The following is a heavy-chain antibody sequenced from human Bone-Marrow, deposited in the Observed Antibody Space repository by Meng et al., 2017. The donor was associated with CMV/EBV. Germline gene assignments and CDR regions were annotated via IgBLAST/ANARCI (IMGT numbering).Heavy chain of an antibody. J-gene: IGHJ1*01. D-gene: IGHD4-11*01. V-gene: IGHV1-46*01. CDR1: GYTFTRYY. CDR3: ARVYYSPEYFQH. Sequence: ASVKVSCKASGYTFTRYYMHWVRQVPGQGLEWTGMINPSGGSTSYAQKFQGRVTMTRDTSTSTVFMDLSSLRSEDTAIYYCARVYYSPEYFQHWGQGTLVTVSS. CDR2: INPSGGST.